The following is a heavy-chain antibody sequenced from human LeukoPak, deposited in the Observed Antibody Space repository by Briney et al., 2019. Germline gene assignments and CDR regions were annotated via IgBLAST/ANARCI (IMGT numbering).Heavy chain of an antibody. Sequence: GGSLRLSCAASGFTFSSYAMSWVRQAPGKGLEWVSAISGSGGSTYYADSVKGRFTISRDNSKNTLYLQMNSLRAEDTAVYYCAXDRGELLQEYYFDYWGQGTLVTVSS. D-gene: IGHD3-10*01. CDR1: GFTFSSYA. CDR2: ISGSGGST. J-gene: IGHJ4*02. CDR3: AXDRGELLQEYYFDY. V-gene: IGHV3-23*01.